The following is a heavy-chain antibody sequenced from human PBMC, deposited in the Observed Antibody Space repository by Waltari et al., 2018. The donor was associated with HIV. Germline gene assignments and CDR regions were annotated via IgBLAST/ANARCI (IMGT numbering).Heavy chain of an antibody. CDR1: GGSFSGYY. D-gene: IGHD2-15*01. CDR2: INHSGST. Sequence: QVQLQQWGAGLLKPSETLSLTCAVYGGSFSGYYWSWIRQPPGKGLEWIGEINHSGSTNYNPSLKSRVTISVDTSKNQFSRKLSSVTAADTAVYYCARGAPCSGGSCYSAFDIWGQGTMVTVSS. J-gene: IGHJ3*02. CDR3: ARGAPCSGGSCYSAFDI. V-gene: IGHV4-34*01.